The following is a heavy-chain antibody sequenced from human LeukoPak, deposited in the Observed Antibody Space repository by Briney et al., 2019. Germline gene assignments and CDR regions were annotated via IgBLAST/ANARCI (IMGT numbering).Heavy chain of an antibody. CDR1: GFTVSSNY. D-gene: IGHD3-16*02. CDR3: ARVNYDYVWGSYRYVYFDY. V-gene: IGHV3-66*01. CDR2: IYSGGST. J-gene: IGHJ4*02. Sequence: PGGSLRLSCAASGFTVSSNYMSWVRQAPGKGLEWVSVIYSGGSTYYADSVKGRFTISRDNSKNTLYLQMNSLRAEDTAVYYCARVNYDYVWGSYRYVYFDYWGQGTLVTVSS.